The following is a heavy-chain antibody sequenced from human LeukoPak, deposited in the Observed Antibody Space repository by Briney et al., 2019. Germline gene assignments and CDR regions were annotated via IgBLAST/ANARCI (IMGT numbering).Heavy chain of an antibody. D-gene: IGHD2-15*01. CDR2: ITPMFGTA. V-gene: IGHV1-69*13. CDR3: ARARDIRKGWYFDL. Sequence: ASVKVSCKASGGTFSSYAINWVRQAPGRGLEWMGGITPMFGTAKYAQKFQGRVTITADESTSTAYMELSSLRSEDTAVYYCARARDIRKGWYFDLWGRGTLVTVSS. CDR1: GGTFSSYA. J-gene: IGHJ2*01.